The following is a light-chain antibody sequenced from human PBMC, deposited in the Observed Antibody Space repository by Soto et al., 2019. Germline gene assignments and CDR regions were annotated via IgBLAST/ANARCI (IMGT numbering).Light chain of an antibody. Sequence: ETVLRQSPGTLSLSPGERATLSCRASQSVRNNYLAWYQQKPGQAPRLLISGASSRAAGIPDRFSGSGSETDFTLTISRLEPEDFALYFCQQYGNPRITFGQGTRLEIK. CDR1: QSVRNNY. V-gene: IGKV3-20*01. J-gene: IGKJ5*01. CDR2: GAS. CDR3: QQYGNPRIT.